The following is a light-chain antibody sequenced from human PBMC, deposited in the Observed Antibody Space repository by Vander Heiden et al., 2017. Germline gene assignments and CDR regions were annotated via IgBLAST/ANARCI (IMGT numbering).Light chain of an antibody. J-gene: IGKJ3*01. CDR1: QSVLYSSNNKNY. CDR2: WAS. CDR3: QQYYSTPFT. Sequence: DIVMTQSPDSLAVSLGERATINCKSSQSVLYSSNNKNYLAWYQQKPGQPPKLLIYWASTRESGAPDRFSGSGSGTHFTLTISSLQAEDVAVYYCQQYYSTPFTFGPGTKVDIK. V-gene: IGKV4-1*01.